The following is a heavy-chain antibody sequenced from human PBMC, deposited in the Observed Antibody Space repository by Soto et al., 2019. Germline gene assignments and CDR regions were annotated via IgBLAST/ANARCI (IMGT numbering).Heavy chain of an antibody. J-gene: IGHJ4*02. CDR1: GGSISSSSYY. V-gene: IGHV4-39*01. CDR2: IYYSGST. Sequence: SETLSLTCTVSGGSISSSSYYWGWIRQPPGKGLEWIGSIYYSGSTFYNPSLKSRVTISVDTSKNQFSLKLSSVTAADTAVYYCARGLITGSQYSGGWYYFDSWGQGTQVTVSS. D-gene: IGHD1-26*01. CDR3: ARGLITGSQYSGGWYYFDS.